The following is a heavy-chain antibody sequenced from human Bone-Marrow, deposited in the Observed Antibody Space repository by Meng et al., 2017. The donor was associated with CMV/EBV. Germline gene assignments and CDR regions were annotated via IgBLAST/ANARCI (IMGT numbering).Heavy chain of an antibody. D-gene: IGHD2-2*01. CDR3: AYRLPGSISRNWFDP. V-gene: IGHV2-5*08. CDR2: ISWNDDK. CDR1: GFSLSTSGMR. Sequence: SGPTLVKPTQTLTLTCTFSGFSLSTSGMRVSWIRQPPGKALEWLALISWNDDKRYSPSLKSRLTITKDTSKNQVVLTMTNMDPVDTATYYCAYRLPGSISRNWFDPWGQGTLVTVSS. J-gene: IGHJ5*02.